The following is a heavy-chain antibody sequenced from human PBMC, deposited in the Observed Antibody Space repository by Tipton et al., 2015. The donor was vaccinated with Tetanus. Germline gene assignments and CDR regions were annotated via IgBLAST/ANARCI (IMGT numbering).Heavy chain of an antibody. Sequence: TLSLTCSVSRGPISSYYWTWIRQPPGKGLEWIGEINHTGSTNYNPSLRRRVTISIGTSNNQFSLKLNSVTAADSAVYYCAKSDGAQTSGWYPSLYFDFWGQGTLVTVSS. D-gene: IGHD6-19*01. CDR3: AKSDGAQTSGWYPSLYFDF. V-gene: IGHV4-34*01. CDR2: INHTGST. J-gene: IGHJ4*02. CDR1: RGPISSYY.